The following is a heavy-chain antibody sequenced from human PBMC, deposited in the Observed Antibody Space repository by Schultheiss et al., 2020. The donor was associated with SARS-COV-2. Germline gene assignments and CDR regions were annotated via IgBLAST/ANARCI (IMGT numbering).Heavy chain of an antibody. J-gene: IGHJ5*02. CDR3: AREKQGSGSYYFDWFDP. CDR2: IYYSGST. V-gene: IGHV4-31*03. CDR1: GGSISSGGYY. D-gene: IGHD3-10*01. Sequence: SQTLSLTCTVSGGSISSGGYYWSWIRQHPGKGLEWIGYIYYSGSTYYNPSLKSRVTISVDTSKNQFSLKLSSVTAADTAVYYCAREKQGSGSYYFDWFDPWGQGTLVTVSS.